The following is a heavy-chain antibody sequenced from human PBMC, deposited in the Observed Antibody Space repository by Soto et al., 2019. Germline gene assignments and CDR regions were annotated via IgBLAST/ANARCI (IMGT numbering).Heavy chain of an antibody. V-gene: IGHV4-61*01. CDR3: ARSPVYGNWFDP. CDR1: GASVSSATYY. CDR2: IYYSGST. Sequence: PSETLSLTCTVSGASVSSATYYWNRIRQPPGKPLEWIGYIYYSGSTNYNPSLKSRVTISLDTSNDQFSLKLSSVTAADTAVYYCARSPVYGNWFDPWGQGTLVTVSS. D-gene: IGHD4-17*01. J-gene: IGHJ5*02.